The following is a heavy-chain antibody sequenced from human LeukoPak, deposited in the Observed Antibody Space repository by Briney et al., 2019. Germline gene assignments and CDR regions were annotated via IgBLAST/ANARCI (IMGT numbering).Heavy chain of an antibody. CDR1: GFTVGSNY. CDR2: IYSGGST. CDR3: ARDSHGDTAMAFTS. V-gene: IGHV3-53*04. Sequence: GGSLRLSCAASGFTVGSNYMSWVRQAPGKGLEWVSVIYSGGSTYYADSVKGRFTISRHNSKNTLYLQMNSLRAEDTAVYYCARDSHGDTAMAFTSWGQGTLVTVSS. J-gene: IGHJ4*02. D-gene: IGHD5-18*01.